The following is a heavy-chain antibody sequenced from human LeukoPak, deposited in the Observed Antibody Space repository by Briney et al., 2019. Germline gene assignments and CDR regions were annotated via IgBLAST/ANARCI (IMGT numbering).Heavy chain of an antibody. CDR3: ARFQTRYCSGGSCYFPDFDY. J-gene: IGHJ4*02. V-gene: IGHV1-69*05. Sequence: GASVKVSCKASGGTFSSYAISWVRQAPGQGLEWMGGIIPIFGTANYAQKFQGRVTITTDESTSTAYMELSSLRSEDTAVYYCARFQTRYCSGGSCYFPDFDYWGQGTLVTVSS. D-gene: IGHD2-15*01. CDR2: IIPIFGTA. CDR1: GGTFSSYA.